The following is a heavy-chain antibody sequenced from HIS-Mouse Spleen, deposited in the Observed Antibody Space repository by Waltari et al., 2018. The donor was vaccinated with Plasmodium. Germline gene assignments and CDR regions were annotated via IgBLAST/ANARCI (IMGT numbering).Heavy chain of an antibody. Sequence: QVQLQQWGAGLLKPSETLSLTCAVYGGSFSGYYWSWIRQPPGKGVEWMGEINHSGSPNYNPSLKIRVTISLDTSKNQFSLKLSAVTAADTAVYYCARGQLGIDAFDIWGQGTMVTVSS. CDR1: GGSFSGYY. D-gene: IGHD7-27*01. V-gene: IGHV4-34*01. J-gene: IGHJ3*02. CDR2: INHSGSP. CDR3: ARGQLGIDAFDI.